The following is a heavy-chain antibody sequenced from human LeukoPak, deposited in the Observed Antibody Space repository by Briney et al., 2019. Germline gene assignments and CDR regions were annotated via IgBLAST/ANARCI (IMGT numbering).Heavy chain of an antibody. CDR2: IIPIFGTA. J-gene: IGHJ5*02. CDR1: GGTFSSYA. V-gene: IGHV1-69*05. CDR3: AREKLSSNWFDP. Sequence: ASVKVSCKASGGTFSSYAISWVRQAPGQGLEWMGGIIPIFGTANYAQKFQGRVTITTDESTSTAYMELSSLRSEDTAAYYCAREKLSSNWFDPWGQGTLVTVSS. D-gene: IGHD1-1*01.